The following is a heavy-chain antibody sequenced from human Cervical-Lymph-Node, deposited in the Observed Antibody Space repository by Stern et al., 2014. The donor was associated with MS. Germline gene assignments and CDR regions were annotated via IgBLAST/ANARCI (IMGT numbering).Heavy chain of an antibody. Sequence: VQLVESGAEVKTPGASGKLSCKASGYTFISYYMDWVRQAPGQGLEWMGIINPSGGSTGYPQKFQGRVTMTRDTSTSTVYMELSSLRSEDTAVYYCAREVAGHRLGMMDVWGQGTSVTVSS. CDR2: INPSGGST. D-gene: IGHD6-19*01. CDR3: AREVAGHRLGMMDV. CDR1: GYTFISYY. V-gene: IGHV1-46*01. J-gene: IGHJ6*02.